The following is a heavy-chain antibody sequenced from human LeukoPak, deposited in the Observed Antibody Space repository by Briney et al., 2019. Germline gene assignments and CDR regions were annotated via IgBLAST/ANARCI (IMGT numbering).Heavy chain of an antibody. CDR2: IYYSGST. CDR3: ARVLPDFWSP. J-gene: IGHJ5*02. D-gene: IGHD3-3*01. CDR1: GGSISSSSYY. V-gene: IGHV4-30-4*08. Sequence: SETLSLTCTVSGGSISSSSYYWGWIRQPPGKGLEWIGYIYYSGSTYYNPSLKSRVTISVDTSKNQFSLKLSSVTAADTAVYYCARVLPDFWSPWGQGTLVTVSS.